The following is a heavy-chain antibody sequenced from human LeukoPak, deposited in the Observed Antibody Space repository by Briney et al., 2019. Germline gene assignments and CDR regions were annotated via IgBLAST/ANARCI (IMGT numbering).Heavy chain of an antibody. V-gene: IGHV4-39*07. Sequence: SETLSLTCTVSGDSISRSSYYWGWIRQPPGKGLEWIGSVYYSGSTYYNPSLKSRVTISVDTSKNQFSLKLSSVTAADTAIYYCARDGEMATIENYFEYWGQGTLVTVSS. CDR2: VYYSGST. J-gene: IGHJ4*02. CDR1: GDSISRSSYY. CDR3: ARDGEMATIENYFEY. D-gene: IGHD5-24*01.